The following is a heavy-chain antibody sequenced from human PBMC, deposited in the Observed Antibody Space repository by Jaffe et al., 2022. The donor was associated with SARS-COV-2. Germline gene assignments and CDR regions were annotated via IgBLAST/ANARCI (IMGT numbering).Heavy chain of an antibody. J-gene: IGHJ4*02. Sequence: QLQLQESGPGLVKPSETLSLTCTVSGDSISSSSYFWGWIRQPPGKGLEWIGSISYSGSTFDNPSLRSRVTRSVDTSKNQFSLKLSSVTAADTAVYYCARQRKWTFDYWGQGALVTVSS. CDR1: GDSISSSSYF. CDR2: ISYSGST. D-gene: IGHD1-26*01. CDR3: ARQRKWTFDY. V-gene: IGHV4-39*01.